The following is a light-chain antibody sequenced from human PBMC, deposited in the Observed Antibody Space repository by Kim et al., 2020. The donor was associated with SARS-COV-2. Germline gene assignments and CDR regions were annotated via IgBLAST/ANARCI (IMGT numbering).Light chain of an antibody. CDR2: YDS. V-gene: IGLV3-21*04. CDR1: NSGSKS. Sequence: APGRRAKSTFGRNNSGSKSVHWYRRKPGQAPVLVIYYDSDRPSGIPERFSGSNSGNTATLTISRVEAGDGADYYCQVWDSSSDHPVFGGGTQLTVL. J-gene: IGLJ2*01. CDR3: QVWDSSSDHPV.